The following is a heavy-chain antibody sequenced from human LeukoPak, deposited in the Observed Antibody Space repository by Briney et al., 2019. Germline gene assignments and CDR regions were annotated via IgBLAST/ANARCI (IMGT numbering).Heavy chain of an antibody. J-gene: IGHJ4*02. CDR1: GFTFSSYW. D-gene: IGHD3-16*02. V-gene: IGHV3-7*01. CDR2: IKQDGSEK. Sequence: GGSLRLSCAASGFTFSSYWMSWVRQSPGKGLEWVANIKQDGSEKYYVYSVKSRFTISRDNDKTSLYLQMNSLRSEDTAVYYCAREKLSYDYVWGSYRESYYFDYWGQGTLVTVSS. CDR3: AREKLSYDYVWGSYRESYYFDY.